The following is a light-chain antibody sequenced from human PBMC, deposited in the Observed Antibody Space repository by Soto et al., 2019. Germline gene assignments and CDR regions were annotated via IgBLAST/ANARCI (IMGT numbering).Light chain of an antibody. V-gene: IGKV1-6*01. J-gene: IGKJ1*01. CDR1: RYIRSD. CDR3: LQDYNYPWT. CDR2: TAS. Sequence: IQMTQSPSSLSASVGDRVTITCRASRYIRSDLSWYQQRPGQAPKVLTYTASSLQSGVPSRFSGSGSGTDFTLTISSLQPEDCATYYCLQDYNYPWTFGQGTKVEIK.